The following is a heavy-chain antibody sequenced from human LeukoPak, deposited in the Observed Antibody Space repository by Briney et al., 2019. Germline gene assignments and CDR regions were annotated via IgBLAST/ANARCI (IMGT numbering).Heavy chain of an antibody. CDR3: ARVYSSSFWNWFDP. CDR1: GGSFSGYY. CDR2: INHSGST. D-gene: IGHD6-13*01. V-gene: IGHV4-34*01. J-gene: IGHJ5*02. Sequence: SETLSLTCAVYGGSFSGYYWSWIRQPPGKGLEWIGVINHSGSTNYNPSLKSRVTISVDTSKNQFSLKLSSVTAADTAVYYCARVYSSSFWNWFDPWGQGTLVTVSS.